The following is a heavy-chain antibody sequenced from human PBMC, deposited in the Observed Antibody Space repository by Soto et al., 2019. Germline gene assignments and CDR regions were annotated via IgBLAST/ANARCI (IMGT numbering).Heavy chain of an antibody. D-gene: IGHD6-6*01. J-gene: IGHJ4*02. CDR3: ARDTSSSEHYYFAF. Sequence: LRLYCAASGFTFSSYAMHWVRQAPGKGLDWVAVISSNGNNKHNADSVKGRFTISRDNSKNTLYLQMSSLRTEDTAVYYCARDTSSSEHYYFAFSGQGTLVIVSS. CDR1: GFTFSSYA. V-gene: IGHV3-30-3*01. CDR2: ISSNGNNK.